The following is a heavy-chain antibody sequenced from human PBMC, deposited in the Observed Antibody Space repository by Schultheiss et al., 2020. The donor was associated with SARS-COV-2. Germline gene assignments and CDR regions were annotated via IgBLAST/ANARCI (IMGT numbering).Heavy chain of an antibody. Sequence: GGSLRLSCAASGFTFSSYGMHWVRQAPGGQLQFVSVISADGGVTSYGSYVRDRFTISRDNAKNSLYLQMNSLRAEDTTVYYCARDTMTTRSIDYWGQGTLVTVSS. V-gene: IGHV3-64*01. D-gene: IGHD4-17*01. J-gene: IGHJ4*02. CDR1: GFTFSSYG. CDR2: ISADGGVT. CDR3: ARDTMTTRSIDY.